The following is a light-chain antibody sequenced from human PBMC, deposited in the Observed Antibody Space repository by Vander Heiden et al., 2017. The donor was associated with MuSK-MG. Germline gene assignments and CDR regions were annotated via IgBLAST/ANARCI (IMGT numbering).Light chain of an antibody. V-gene: IGLV1-47*02. J-gene: IGLJ2*01. CDR2: SNN. CDR1: SPDIGSNY. CDR3: AAWEDSLRGPG. Sequence: QSVLTDPPFASVAPGPWVTIACSGSSPDIGSNYVYWYQQRQGTAPKLLIYSNNQRPSGVPDRFSGSKSGTSASLAISGRRSEDEADYYCAAWEDSLRGPGLGGGTKLTVL.